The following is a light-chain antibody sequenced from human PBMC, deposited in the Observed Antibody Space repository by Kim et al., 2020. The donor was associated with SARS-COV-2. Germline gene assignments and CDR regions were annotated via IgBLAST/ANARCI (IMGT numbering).Light chain of an antibody. Sequence: APGKRATLSCGASQSVRNNYLAGYQQKPGQPPRLLIYAASNRAIGIPDRFTSSESGTDFTLSISNLEPEDSAVYYCQQYGSSPWTFGLGTKVDIK. CDR2: AAS. CDR1: QSVRNNY. CDR3: QQYGSSPWT. V-gene: IGKV3-20*01. J-gene: IGKJ1*01.